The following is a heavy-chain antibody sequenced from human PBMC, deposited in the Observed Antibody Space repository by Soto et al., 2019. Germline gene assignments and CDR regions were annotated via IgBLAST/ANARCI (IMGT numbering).Heavy chain of an antibody. CDR1: GYTFTSYA. CDR2: INAGNGNT. J-gene: IGHJ4*02. CDR3: ATGPLWGRIAPAGPFAY. V-gene: IGHV1-3*01. D-gene: IGHD6-13*01. Sequence: GASVKVSCKASGYTFTSYAMHWVRQAPGQRLEWMGWINAGNGNTKYSQKFQGRVTITRDTSASTAYMELSSPRSEDTAVYYCATGPLWGRIAPAGPFAYWGQGTLVTVSS.